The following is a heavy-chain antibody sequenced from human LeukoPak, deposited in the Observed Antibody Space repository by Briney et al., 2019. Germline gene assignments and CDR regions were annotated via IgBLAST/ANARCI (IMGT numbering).Heavy chain of an antibody. CDR3: ARVRWGGLYYFDY. Sequence: GGSLRLSCAASGFTFSSYWMHWVRQAPGEGLVGVSRINDDGRSTSYADSVKGRFTISRDNAKNTLYLQMNSLRAEDTAVYYCARVRWGGLYYFDYWGQGTLVTVPS. J-gene: IGHJ4*02. CDR2: INDDGRST. CDR1: GFTFSSYW. D-gene: IGHD3-16*01. V-gene: IGHV3-74*01.